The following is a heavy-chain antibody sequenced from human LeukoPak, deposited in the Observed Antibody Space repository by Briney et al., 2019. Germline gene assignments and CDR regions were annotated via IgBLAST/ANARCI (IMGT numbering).Heavy chain of an antibody. D-gene: IGHD4-17*01. J-gene: IGHJ4*02. Sequence: VGSLRLSCAASGFIFSRYVMHWVRQAPGKGLEYVSAISSNGGSTYYANSVKGRFTISRDNSKNTLYLQMGSLRAEDMAVYYCVRGLLYGDFDYWGQGTLVTVSS. CDR1: GFIFSRYV. V-gene: IGHV3-64*01. CDR3: VRGLLYGDFDY. CDR2: ISSNGGST.